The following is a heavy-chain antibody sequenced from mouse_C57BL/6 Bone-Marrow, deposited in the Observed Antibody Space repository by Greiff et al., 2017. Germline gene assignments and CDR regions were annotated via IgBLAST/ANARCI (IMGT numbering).Heavy chain of an antibody. CDR3: ARGYDYDYAMDY. V-gene: IGHV1-39*01. Sequence: VQLKQSGPELVKPGASVKISCKASGYSFTDYNMNWVKQSNGKSLEWIGVINPNYGTTSYNQKFKGKATLTVDQSSSTAYMQLNSLTSEDSAFYYGARGYDYDYAMDYWGQGTSVTVSS. CDR1: GYSFTDYN. D-gene: IGHD2-4*01. CDR2: INPNYGTT. J-gene: IGHJ4*01.